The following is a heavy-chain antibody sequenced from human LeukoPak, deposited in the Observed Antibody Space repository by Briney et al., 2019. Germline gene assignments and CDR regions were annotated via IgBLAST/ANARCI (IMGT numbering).Heavy chain of an antibody. D-gene: IGHD3-22*01. Sequence: SVKVSCKASGGTFSSYATSWVRQAPGQGLEWMGGIIPIFGTANYAQKFQGRVTITADESTSTAYMELSSLRSEDTAVYYCARIGYDSSGYYLPINYGMDVWGQGTTVTVSS. V-gene: IGHV1-69*13. CDR3: ARIGYDSSGYYLPINYGMDV. J-gene: IGHJ6*02. CDR1: GGTFSSYA. CDR2: IIPIFGTA.